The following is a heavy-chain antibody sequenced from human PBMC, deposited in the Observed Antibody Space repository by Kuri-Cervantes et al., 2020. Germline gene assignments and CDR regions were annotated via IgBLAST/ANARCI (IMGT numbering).Heavy chain of an antibody. D-gene: IGHD7-27*01. Sequence: GSLRLSCAVYGRSFNTYYWSWIRQSPGRGLEWIGEINHSGSTNYNPSLESRVTISVDTSKNQFSLKLTSVTTADTAVYYCARVKNWGLRSGHYYWGQGTLVTVSS. CDR3: ARVKNWGLRSGHYY. CDR1: GRSFNTYY. CDR2: INHSGST. J-gene: IGHJ4*02. V-gene: IGHV4-34*01.